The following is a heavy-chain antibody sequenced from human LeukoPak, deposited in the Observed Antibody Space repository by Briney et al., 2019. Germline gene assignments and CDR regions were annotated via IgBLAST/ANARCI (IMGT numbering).Heavy chain of an antibody. CDR1: GGSFSGYY. CDR3: ARCLRCSSTSCYLP. Sequence: SETLSLTCAVYGGSFSGYYWSWIRQPPGKGLEWIGEINHSGSTNYNPSLKSRVTISVDTSKNQFSLKLSSVTAADTAVYYCARCLRCSSTSCYLPWGQGTLVTVSS. J-gene: IGHJ5*02. CDR2: INHSGST. V-gene: IGHV4-34*01. D-gene: IGHD2-2*01.